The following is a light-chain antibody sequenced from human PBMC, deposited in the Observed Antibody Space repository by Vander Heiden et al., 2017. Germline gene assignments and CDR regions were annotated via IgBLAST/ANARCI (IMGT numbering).Light chain of an antibody. Sequence: SYVLTQPPAASVAPGETATLTCGGPNIGSKSVHWYQQKPGQAPVLVINYDVDRPSGIPERFSGSNSGNTATLTISRVEAGDEADYYCQVWDTSRDQGVFGGGTKLTVL. CDR2: YDV. CDR1: NIGSKS. J-gene: IGLJ3*02. CDR3: QVWDTSRDQGV. V-gene: IGLV3-21*04.